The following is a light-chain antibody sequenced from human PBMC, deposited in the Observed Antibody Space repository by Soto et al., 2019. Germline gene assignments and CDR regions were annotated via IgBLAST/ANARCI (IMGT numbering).Light chain of an antibody. CDR2: EVS. CDR3: SSYTNINTRV. Sequence: ALTQPASVSGSPGQSITISCTGTSSDVGGYNSVSWYQQHPGKAPELMIYEVSNWPSGVSNRFSGSKSGNTASLTISGLQAEDEADYYCSSYTNINTRVFGGGTKVTVL. J-gene: IGLJ3*02. V-gene: IGLV2-14*01. CDR1: SSDVGGYNS.